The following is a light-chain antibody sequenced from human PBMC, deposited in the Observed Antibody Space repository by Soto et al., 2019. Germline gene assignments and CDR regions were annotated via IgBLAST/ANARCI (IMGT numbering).Light chain of an antibody. CDR1: SSNIGGNS. CDR3: GSWDSSLSAYV. J-gene: IGLJ1*01. Sequence: QCVLTQRASVSAAPGQKVTISCYGSSSNIGGNSVSWYQQLPGTAPKLLIYDDNKRPSGIPDRFSGSKSGTSATLGITGFQTGDEADYYCGSWDSSLSAYVFGTGTKVTVL. CDR2: DDN. V-gene: IGLV1-51*01.